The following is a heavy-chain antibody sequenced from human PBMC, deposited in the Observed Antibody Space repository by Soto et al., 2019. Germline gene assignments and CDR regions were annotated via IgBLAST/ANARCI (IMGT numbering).Heavy chain of an antibody. CDR2: IYYSGST. Sequence: QLQLQESGPGLVKPSETLSLTCTVSGGSISSSSYYWGWIRQPPGKGLEWIGSIYYSGSTYYNPSLKSRVTISVETSKNQFSLKLSSVTAADTAVYYCASTEQWLVLTVDYWGQGTLVTVSS. D-gene: IGHD6-19*01. CDR1: GGSISSSSYY. CDR3: ASTEQWLVLTVDY. V-gene: IGHV4-39*01. J-gene: IGHJ4*02.